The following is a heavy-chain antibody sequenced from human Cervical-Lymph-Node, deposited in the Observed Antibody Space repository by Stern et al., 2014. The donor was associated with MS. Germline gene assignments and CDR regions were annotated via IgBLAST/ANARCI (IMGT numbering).Heavy chain of an antibody. CDR1: GGSIRSGGFY. Sequence: VQLLESGPRLVKPSQTLSLTCTVSGGSIRSGGFYCTWVRQPAGKGPEWIGRMYATGGSTYNPSLQSRATIAGDTSKNQFSLTLRSVTAADTAIYYCVRDHDYYGMDVWGQGTTVTVSS. CDR3: VRDHDYYGMDV. V-gene: IGHV4-61*02. CDR2: MYATGGS. J-gene: IGHJ6*02.